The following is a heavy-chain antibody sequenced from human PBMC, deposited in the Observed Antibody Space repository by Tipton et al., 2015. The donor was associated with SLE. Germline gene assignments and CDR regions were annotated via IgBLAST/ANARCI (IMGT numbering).Heavy chain of an antibody. CDR3: ARGEWELAPSFDY. Sequence: TLSLTCTVSGGSISSHYWSWIRQPPGKGLEWIGYIYYSGSTYYNPSLKSRVTISVDTSKNQFSLKLSSVTAADTAVYYCARGEWELAPSFDYWGQGTLVTVSS. J-gene: IGHJ4*02. V-gene: IGHV4-59*08. CDR1: GGSISSHY. D-gene: IGHD1-26*01. CDR2: IYYSGST.